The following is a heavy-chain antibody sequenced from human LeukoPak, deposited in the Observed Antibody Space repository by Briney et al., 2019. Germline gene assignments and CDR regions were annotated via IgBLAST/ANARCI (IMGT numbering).Heavy chain of an antibody. CDR3: VRDGGVSGYDLLDY. J-gene: IGHJ4*02. CDR1: GFTFSNYW. V-gene: IGHV3-7*01. D-gene: IGHD5-12*01. CDR2: INQDGSEE. Sequence: GGSLRLSCAAPGFTFSNYWMTWVRQAPGKGLEWVAHINQDGSEEHYMDSAKARFTISRDNAKNSLSLQMNSLRAEDTAVYYCVRDGGVSGYDLLDYWGQGTLVTVSS.